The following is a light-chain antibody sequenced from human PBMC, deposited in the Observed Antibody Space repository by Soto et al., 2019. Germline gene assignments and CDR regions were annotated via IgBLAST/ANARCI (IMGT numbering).Light chain of an antibody. CDR2: GAS. CDR1: QSIANY. V-gene: IGKV1-6*02. CDR3: LQDYNYPYT. J-gene: IGKJ2*01. Sequence: SQMTQSPSSLSASVGDRVTITCRASQSIANYLNWYQQKPGKAPKLLIYGASSLQSGVPSRFSGSGSGTDFTLTVSSLQPEDFATYYCLQDYNYPYTFGQGTKVDIK.